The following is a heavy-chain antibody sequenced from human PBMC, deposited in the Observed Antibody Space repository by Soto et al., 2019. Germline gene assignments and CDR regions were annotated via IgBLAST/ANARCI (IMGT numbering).Heavy chain of an antibody. V-gene: IGHV1-8*01. Sequence: QVQLGQSGAEVKKPGASVKVSCKASGYTFTSCDVYWVRQAAGQGLEWMGYMNTRSGNTGYEQKFQGRVTMTRDTSISTAYMELISLTSDDTAVYYCTASSWTGAGLDFWGQGTPVTVSS. J-gene: IGHJ4*01. CDR3: TASSWTGAGLDF. CDR2: MNTRSGNT. D-gene: IGHD6-13*01. CDR1: GYTFTSCD.